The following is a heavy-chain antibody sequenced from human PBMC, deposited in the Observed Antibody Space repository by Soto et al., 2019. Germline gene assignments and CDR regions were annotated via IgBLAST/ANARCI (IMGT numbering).Heavy chain of an antibody. CDR2: IIPIFGTA. CDR3: ARDREVDTARVRGGWFDP. V-gene: IGHV1-69*13. CDR1: GGTFSSYS. D-gene: IGHD5-18*01. J-gene: IGHJ5*02. Sequence: GASVKVSCKASGGTFSSYSISWVRQAPGQGLEWMGGIIPIFGTANYAQKFQGRVTITADESTSTAYMELSSLRSEDTAVYYCARDREVDTARVRGGWFDPWGQGTLVNVSS.